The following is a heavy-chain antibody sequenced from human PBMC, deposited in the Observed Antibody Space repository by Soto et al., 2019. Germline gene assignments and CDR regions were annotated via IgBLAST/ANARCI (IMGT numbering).Heavy chain of an antibody. J-gene: IGHJ6*02. Sequence: LSLTCAVYGESLSAYYWTWIRQPPGKGLEWIGEINQSGSTNYNPSLKSRVTMSADTSKKHFSLKVTSVTAADTAVYYCARANTIFGVVIIRDYYYGMDVWGQGTTVTVSS. CDR3: ARANTIFGVVIIRDYYYGMDV. CDR2: INQSGST. D-gene: IGHD3-3*01. V-gene: IGHV4-34*01. CDR1: GESLSAYY.